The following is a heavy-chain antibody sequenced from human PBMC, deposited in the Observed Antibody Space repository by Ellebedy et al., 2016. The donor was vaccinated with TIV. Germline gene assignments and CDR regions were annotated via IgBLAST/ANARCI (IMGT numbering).Heavy chain of an antibody. CDR1: GNTFTGYY. D-gene: IGHD3-10*01. CDR3: ATHGATYYYGMGV. CDR2: INLSGGGT. Sequence: ASVKVSCXTSGNTFTGYYMHWVRQAPGQGFEWMGWINLSGGGTNYPQKFQGRVTMTRDTSISTAYMELSRLRSDDTAVYYCATHGATYYYGMGVWGQGTTVIVSS. J-gene: IGHJ6*02. V-gene: IGHV1-2*02.